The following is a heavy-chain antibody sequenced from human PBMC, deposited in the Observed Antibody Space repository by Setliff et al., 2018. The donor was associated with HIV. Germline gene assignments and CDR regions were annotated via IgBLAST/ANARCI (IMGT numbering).Heavy chain of an antibody. CDR3: ARTQQTYYYDSSGYYFDY. CDR2: IFYSGST. Sequence: PSETLSLTCTVSGGSISTYYWSWIRQPPGKGLEWIGYIFYSGSTNYNPSLKSRVTISVDTSKNQLSLKLSSVTAADTAVYYCARTQQTYYYDSSGYYFDYWGQGTLVTVS. J-gene: IGHJ4*02. V-gene: IGHV4-59*08. CDR1: GGSISTYY. D-gene: IGHD3-22*01.